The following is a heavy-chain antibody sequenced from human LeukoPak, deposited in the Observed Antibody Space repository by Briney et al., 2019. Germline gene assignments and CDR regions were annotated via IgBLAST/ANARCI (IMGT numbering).Heavy chain of an antibody. CDR2: IYYSGST. CDR3: AREHSYYDSSGYYYGSGYFDY. Sequence: SETLSLTCTVSGGSMSTYYWSWIRQPPGKGLEWIGYIYYSGSTNYNPSLKSRVIISVDTSKNQFSLKLSSVTAADTAVYSCAREHSYYDSSGYYYGSGYFDYWGQGTLVTVSS. CDR1: GGSMSTYY. D-gene: IGHD3-22*01. V-gene: IGHV4-59*01. J-gene: IGHJ4*02.